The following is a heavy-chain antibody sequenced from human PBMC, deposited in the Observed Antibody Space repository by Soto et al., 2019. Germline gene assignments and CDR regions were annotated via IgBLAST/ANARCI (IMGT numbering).Heavy chain of an antibody. CDR2: IKQDGSEK. CDR3: AREGHSSGYFNWFDP. D-gene: IGHD3-22*01. Sequence: PGGSLRLSCAASGFTFSSYWMSWVRQAPGKGLEWVANIKQDGSEKYYADSVKGRFTISRDNSKNTLYLQMNSLRAEDTAVYYCAREGHSSGYFNWFDPWGQGTLVTVSS. V-gene: IGHV3-7*01. CDR1: GFTFSSYW. J-gene: IGHJ5*02.